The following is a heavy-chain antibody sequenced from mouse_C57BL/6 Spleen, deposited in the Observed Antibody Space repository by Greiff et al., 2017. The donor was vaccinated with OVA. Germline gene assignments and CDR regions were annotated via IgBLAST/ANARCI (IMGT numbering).Heavy chain of an antibody. Sequence: VMLVESGPGLVQPSQSLSITCTVSGFSLTSYGVHWVRQSPGKGLEWLGVIWSGGSTDYNAAFISRLSISKDNSKSQVFFKMNSLQADDTAIYYCARNRDYYGSSLYAMDYWGQGTSVTVSS. J-gene: IGHJ4*01. CDR2: IWSGGST. CDR3: ARNRDYYGSSLYAMDY. V-gene: IGHV2-2*01. D-gene: IGHD1-1*01. CDR1: GFSLTSYG.